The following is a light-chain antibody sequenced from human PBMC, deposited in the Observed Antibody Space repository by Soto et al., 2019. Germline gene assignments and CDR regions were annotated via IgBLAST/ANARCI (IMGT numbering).Light chain of an antibody. CDR1: SSDVGAYSY. J-gene: IGLJ1*01. Sequence: QSALTQPASVSGSPGQSITISCTGTSSDVGAYSYVSWYQQHPGKAPKLIIYDVSDRPSGISNRFSGSTSDNPASLTISGLQAEDEAEYYCSSYTSSRTYVFGTGTKVTVL. V-gene: IGLV2-14*01. CDR3: SSYTSSRTYV. CDR2: DVS.